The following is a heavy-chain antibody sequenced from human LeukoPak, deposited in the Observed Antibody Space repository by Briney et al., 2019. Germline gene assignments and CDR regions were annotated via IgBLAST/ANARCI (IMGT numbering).Heavy chain of an antibody. CDR2: ISSSSGTI. J-gene: IGHJ4*02. D-gene: IGHD1-26*01. CDR3: ARDPVGATGY. CDR1: GFTFSSYS. V-gene: IGHV3-48*04. Sequence: PGGSLRLSCAASGFTFSSYSMNWVRQAPGKGLEWVSYISSSSGTIYHADSVKGRFTISRDNAKNTLYLQMNSLRAEDTAVYYCARDPVGATGYWGQGTLVTVSS.